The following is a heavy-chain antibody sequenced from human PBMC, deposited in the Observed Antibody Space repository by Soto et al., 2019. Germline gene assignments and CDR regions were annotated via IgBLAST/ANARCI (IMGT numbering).Heavy chain of an antibody. D-gene: IGHD2-21*02. V-gene: IGHV3-30-3*01. Sequence: GGSLRLSCAASGFTFSSYAMHWVRQAPGKGLEWVAVISYDGSNKYYADSVKGRFTISRDNSKNTLYLQMNSLRAEDTAVYYCAREENLFSTASPTLIDYWAQGTLVTVSS. CDR1: GFTFSSYA. CDR2: ISYDGSNK. J-gene: IGHJ4*02. CDR3: AREENLFSTASPTLIDY.